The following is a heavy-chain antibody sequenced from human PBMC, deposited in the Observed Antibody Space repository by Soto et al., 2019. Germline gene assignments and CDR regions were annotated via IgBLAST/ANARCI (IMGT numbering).Heavy chain of an antibody. J-gene: IGHJ4*02. CDR1: GFTFDNYA. CDR2: ISWNSGNT. V-gene: IGHV3-9*01. D-gene: IGHD2-2*01. Sequence: EVQLVESGGGVVQPGRSLRLSCAASGFTFDNYAMHWVRQAPGKRLEWVSSISWNSGNTDYAGSVKGRFIISRDSAKNSLYLQMNSLRAEDTALYYCARSPQYCISTNCRAYFDSWCQGTLVTVSS. CDR3: ARSPQYCISTNCRAYFDS.